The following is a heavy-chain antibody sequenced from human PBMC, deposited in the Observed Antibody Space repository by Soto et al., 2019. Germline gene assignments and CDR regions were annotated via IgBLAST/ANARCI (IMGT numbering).Heavy chain of an antibody. D-gene: IGHD3-22*01. CDR2: LSASGRT. J-gene: IGHJ5*02. V-gene: IGHV4-4*07. CDR3: ARDGGYYDSSGYNWFDP. CDR1: GDSIGNFY. Sequence: PSETLSLTCAISGDSIGNFYWSWSRQPAGKGLESLGRLSASGRTNYSPSLQSRVTMSLDRSKNRFSLKLSSVTAADTAVYYCARDGGYYDSSGYNWFDPWGQGTLVTVSS.